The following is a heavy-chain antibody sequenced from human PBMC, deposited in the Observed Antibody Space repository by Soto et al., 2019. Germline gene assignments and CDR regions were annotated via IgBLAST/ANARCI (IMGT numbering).Heavy chain of an antibody. D-gene: IGHD2-15*01. CDR3: ARAQRISAGYCYAIDV. CDR2: ISFGGTDK. V-gene: IGHV3-30*03. Sequence: QVQLVESGGGVVQPGRSLRLSCAASGFTFKTYGMHWVRQAPGKGLEWVTVISFGGTDKYYADSVKVRFSISRDNSKSTPYLQMNKMTAHDTSVYSWARAQRISAGYCYAIDVWCQANTVNVPS. J-gene: IGHJ6*02. CDR1: GFTFKTYG.